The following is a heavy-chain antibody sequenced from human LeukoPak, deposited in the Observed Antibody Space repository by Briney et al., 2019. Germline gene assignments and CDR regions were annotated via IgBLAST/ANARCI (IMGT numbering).Heavy chain of an antibody. Sequence: PGGSLRLSCAASGFTFSDYYMSWIRQAPGKGLEWVAVIWYDGSNKYYADSVKGRFTISRDNSKNTLYLQMNSLRAEDTAVYYCARERENPLDHWGQGTLVTVSS. CDR2: IWYDGSNK. J-gene: IGHJ5*02. CDR3: ARERENPLDH. V-gene: IGHV3-33*08. CDR1: GFTFSDYY.